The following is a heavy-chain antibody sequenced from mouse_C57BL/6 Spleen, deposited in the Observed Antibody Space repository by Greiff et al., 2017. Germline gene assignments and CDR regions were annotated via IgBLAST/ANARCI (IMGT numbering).Heavy chain of an antibody. CDR2: IYPGDGDT. CDR3: ADGSSYGYAMDY. V-gene: IGHV1-80*01. Sequence: VQLQQSGASVKISCKASGYAFSSYWMNWVKQRPGKGLEWIGQIYPGDGDTNYNGKFKGKATLTADKSSSTAYMQLSSLTSEDSAVDFCADGSSYGYAMDYWGQGTSVTVSS. D-gene: IGHD1-1*01. CDR1: GYAFSSYW. J-gene: IGHJ4*01.